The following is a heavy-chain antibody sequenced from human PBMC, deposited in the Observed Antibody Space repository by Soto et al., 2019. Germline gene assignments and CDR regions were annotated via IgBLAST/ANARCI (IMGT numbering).Heavy chain of an antibody. V-gene: IGHV3-15*07. Sequence: EVQLVESGGVLIKPGGSLRLSCAASGFTFSDEWMNWVRQAPGKGLEWVGRIKNKPNGETTDYAAPVKGRFTISRDHSNSRLYLQMNNLKTDDTAVYYCTRGNYGAFHHWGQGTLVTVSS. CDR1: GFTFSDEW. J-gene: IGHJ3*01. CDR3: TRGNYGAFHH. CDR2: IKNKPNGETT. D-gene: IGHD1-7*01.